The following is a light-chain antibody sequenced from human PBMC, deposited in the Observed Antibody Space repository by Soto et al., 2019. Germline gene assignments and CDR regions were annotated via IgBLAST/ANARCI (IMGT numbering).Light chain of an antibody. CDR3: CSYAGSGKVV. CDR2: EVS. J-gene: IGLJ3*02. V-gene: IGLV2-23*02. Sequence: QSVLTQPASVSGSLGQSISISCTGTSSDIGSYNLVSWYQQYPGKAPKLMILEVSERPSGVSNRFSGSKSGDTASLTISGLQAEDDADYYCCSYAGSGKVVFGGGTKLTVL. CDR1: SSDIGSYNL.